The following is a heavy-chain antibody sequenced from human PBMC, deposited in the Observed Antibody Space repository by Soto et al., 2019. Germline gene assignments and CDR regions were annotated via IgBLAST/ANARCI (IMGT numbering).Heavy chain of an antibody. CDR3: ANYSTSVGAIDY. CDR1: GFTFNSYG. D-gene: IGHD3-3*01. V-gene: IGHV3-30*18. J-gene: IGHJ4*02. CDR2: ISYDGSNK. Sequence: QVQLVESGGGVVQPGRSLRLSCAASGFTFNSYGMHWVRQAPGKGLEWVAVISYDGSNKYYADSVKGRFTISRDNSKNTLYLQMNSLRAEDTAVYYCANYSTSVGAIDYWGQGTLVTVSS.